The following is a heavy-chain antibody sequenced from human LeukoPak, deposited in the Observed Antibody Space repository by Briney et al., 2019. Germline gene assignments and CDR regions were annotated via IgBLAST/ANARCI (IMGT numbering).Heavy chain of an antibody. Sequence: PGGSLRLSCAASGFTFSSYWMSWVRQAPGKGLEWVANIKQDGSEKYYMDSVKGRFTISRDNAKNSLYLQMNSLRAEDTAVYYCARDGMATITSPPGYWGQGTLVTVSS. J-gene: IGHJ4*02. V-gene: IGHV3-7*03. CDR2: IKQDGSEK. CDR1: GFTFSSYW. D-gene: IGHD5-12*01. CDR3: ARDGMATITSPPGY.